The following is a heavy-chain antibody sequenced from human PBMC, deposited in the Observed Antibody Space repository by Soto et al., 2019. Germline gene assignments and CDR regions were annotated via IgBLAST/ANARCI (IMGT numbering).Heavy chain of an antibody. Sequence: GASVKVCCKASVYTFNSYGISWVRQEPGQGLEWMGWISAYNGNTNYAQKLQGRVTMTTDTSTSTAYMELRSLRSDDTAVYYCARGSGYWDDYDAFDIWGQGTMVTVSS. CDR1: VYTFNSYG. D-gene: IGHD5-12*01. V-gene: IGHV1-18*01. J-gene: IGHJ3*02. CDR2: ISAYNGNT. CDR3: ARGSGYWDDYDAFDI.